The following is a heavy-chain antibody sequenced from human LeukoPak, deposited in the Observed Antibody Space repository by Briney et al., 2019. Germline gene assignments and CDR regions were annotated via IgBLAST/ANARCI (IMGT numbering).Heavy chain of an antibody. Sequence: PSETLSLTCTVSGGSISSYYWSWIRQPPGKGLEWIGYIYHSGSTYYNPSLKSRVTISVDRSKNQFSLKLNSVTAADTAVYYCARAVYYYDSSGYYLYYFDYWGQGTLVTVSS. CDR2: IYHSGST. CDR1: GGSISSYY. V-gene: IGHV4-4*09. J-gene: IGHJ4*02. D-gene: IGHD3-22*01. CDR3: ARAVYYYDSSGYYLYYFDY.